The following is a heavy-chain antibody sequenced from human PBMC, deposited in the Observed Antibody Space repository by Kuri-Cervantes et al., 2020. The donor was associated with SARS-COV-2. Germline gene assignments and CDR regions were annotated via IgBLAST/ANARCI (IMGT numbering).Heavy chain of an antibody. V-gene: IGHV3-23*01. Sequence: GESLKISCAASGFTFSSYAMSWVRQAPGKGLEWVSAISGSGGSTYYADSVKGRFTISRDDSKNTLYLQMNSLKTEDTAVYYCTTLWSAWGQGTLVTVSS. CDR2: ISGSGGST. D-gene: IGHD3-3*01. CDR3: TTLWSA. J-gene: IGHJ4*02. CDR1: GFTFSSYA.